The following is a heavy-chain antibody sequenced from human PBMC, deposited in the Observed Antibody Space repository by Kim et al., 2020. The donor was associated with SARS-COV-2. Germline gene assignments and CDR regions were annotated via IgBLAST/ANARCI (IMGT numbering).Heavy chain of an antibody. CDR1: GDSISSKDYY. Sequence: SETLSLTCNVSGDSISSKDYYWGWVRQPPGKGLEWVGSIYYSGTTYENPALKTRVTISADTSKNQFSLRLTSVTAADTAVYYCASWQQWQGFDSWGQGTLVSVSS. CDR3: ASWQQWQGFDS. J-gene: IGHJ4*02. D-gene: IGHD6-19*01. CDR2: IYYSGTT. V-gene: IGHV4-39*01.